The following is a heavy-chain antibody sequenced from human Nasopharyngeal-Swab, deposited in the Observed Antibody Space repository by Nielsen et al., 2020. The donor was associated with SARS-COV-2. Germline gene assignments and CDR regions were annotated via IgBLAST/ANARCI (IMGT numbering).Heavy chain of an antibody. D-gene: IGHD6-19*01. Sequence: PTLVKPTQTLTLTCTFSGFSLSTSGVGVGWIRQPPGKALEWLALIYWDDDKRYSPSLKSRLTITKDTSKNQVVLTMTNMDPVDTATYYCAHRSVAVAGPYFDYWGQGTLVTVSS. CDR1: GFSLSTSGVG. CDR2: IYWDDDK. J-gene: IGHJ4*02. CDR3: AHRSVAVAGPYFDY. V-gene: IGHV2-5*02.